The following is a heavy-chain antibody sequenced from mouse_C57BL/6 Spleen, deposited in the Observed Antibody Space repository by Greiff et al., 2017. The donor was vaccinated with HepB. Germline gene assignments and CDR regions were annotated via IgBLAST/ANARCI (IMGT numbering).Heavy chain of an antibody. CDR3: ARVSNWGYYAMDY. CDR2: INPGSGGT. CDR1: GYAFTNYL. D-gene: IGHD2-5*01. Sequence: QVQLQQSGAELVRPGTSVKVSCTASGYAFTNYLIEWVKQRPGQGLEWIGVINPGSGGTNYNEKFKGKATLTADKSSSTAYMQISSLTSEDSAVYFCARVSNWGYYAMDYWGQGTSVTVSS. J-gene: IGHJ4*01. V-gene: IGHV1-54*01.